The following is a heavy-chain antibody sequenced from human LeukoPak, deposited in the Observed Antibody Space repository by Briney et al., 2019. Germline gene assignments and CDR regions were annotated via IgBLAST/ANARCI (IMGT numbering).Heavy chain of an antibody. D-gene: IGHD6-13*01. CDR2: IYFSGTP. Sequence: SETLSLTCTVSRGSIRTADYYWAWVRQPPGEGLEWLGSIYFSGTPYFNPSLKSRVAVSIDTSKNQFSLKVTSVNASDPAVYFCARTSSWYAGAWFDSWGQETLVTVSS. CDR3: ARTSSWYAGAWFDS. J-gene: IGHJ5*01. V-gene: IGHV4-39*01. CDR1: RGSIRTADYY.